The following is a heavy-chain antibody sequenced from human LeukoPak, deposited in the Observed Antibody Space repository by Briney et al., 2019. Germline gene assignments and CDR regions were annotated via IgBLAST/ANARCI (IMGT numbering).Heavy chain of an antibody. J-gene: IGHJ4*02. CDR3: ARGRGSPAKDY. CDR1: GFTFSNYA. V-gene: IGHV3-64*01. CDR2: ISTNGGTT. Sequence: GGSLRLSCATSGFTFSNYAMHWVRQAPGKGLEYVSAISTNGGTTYYANSVKGRFTISRDNSKNTLYLQMGSLTTEDMAVYYCARGRGSPAKDYWGQGTLVTVSS. D-gene: IGHD2-15*01.